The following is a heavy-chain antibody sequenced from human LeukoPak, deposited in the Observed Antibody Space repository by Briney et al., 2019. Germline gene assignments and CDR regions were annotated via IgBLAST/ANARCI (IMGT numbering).Heavy chain of an antibody. CDR2: INPNSGGT. CDR3: ARARCVAGSLTDY. D-gene: IGHD6-19*01. Sequence: ASVKVSCKASGYTFTGYYMHWVRQAPGQGLEWMGWINPNSGGTNYAQKFQGRVTMTRDTSISTAYMEPSRLRSDDTAVYYCARARCVAGSLTDYWGQGTLVTVSS. V-gene: IGHV1-2*02. CDR1: GYTFTGYY. J-gene: IGHJ4*02.